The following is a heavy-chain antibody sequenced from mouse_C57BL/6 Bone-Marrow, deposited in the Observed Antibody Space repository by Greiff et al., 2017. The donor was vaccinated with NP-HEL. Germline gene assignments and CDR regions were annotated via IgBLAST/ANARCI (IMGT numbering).Heavy chain of an antibody. D-gene: IGHD2-1*01. V-gene: IGHV1-69*01. CDR1: GYTFTSYW. Sequence: VQLQQPGAELVMPGASVKLSCKASGYTFTSYWMHWVKQRPGQGLEWIGEIDPSDSYTNYNQKFKGKSTLTVDKSSSTAYMQLSSLTSEDSAVYYCARGDGNYLLYAMDYWGQGTSVTVSS. CDR3: ARGDGNYLLYAMDY. J-gene: IGHJ4*01. CDR2: IDPSDSYT.